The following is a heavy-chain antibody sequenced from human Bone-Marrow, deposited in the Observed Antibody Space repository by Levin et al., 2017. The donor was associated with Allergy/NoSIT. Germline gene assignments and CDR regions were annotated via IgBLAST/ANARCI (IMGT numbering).Heavy chain of an antibody. Sequence: PMASVKVSCKASGYTFTSYYMHWVRQAPGQGLEWMGIINPSGGSPTYAQKFQGRVTMTRDTSTSTVYMELSSLRSEDTAVYYCAREFVVVVVATAPPRDSDAFDIWGQGTMVTVSS. CDR2: INPSGGSP. V-gene: IGHV1-46*01. J-gene: IGHJ3*02. D-gene: IGHD2-15*01. CDR1: GYTFTSYY. CDR3: AREFVVVVVATAPPRDSDAFDI.